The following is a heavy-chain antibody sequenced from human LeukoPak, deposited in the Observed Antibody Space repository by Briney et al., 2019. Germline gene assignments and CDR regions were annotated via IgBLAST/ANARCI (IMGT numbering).Heavy chain of an antibody. D-gene: IGHD3-22*01. V-gene: IGHV3-21*01. CDR2: NSTSSRYI. CDR3: ARDYSPPHYYDSSGYFDS. Sequence: GGSLRLSCAASRFTFSSYSLNWVRQAPGKGLEWVSSNSTSSRYIYYADSVKGRFTISRDNAKNSLYLQMNSLRAEDTAVYYCARDYSPPHYYDSSGYFDSWGQGTLVTVSS. J-gene: IGHJ4*02. CDR1: RFTFSSYS.